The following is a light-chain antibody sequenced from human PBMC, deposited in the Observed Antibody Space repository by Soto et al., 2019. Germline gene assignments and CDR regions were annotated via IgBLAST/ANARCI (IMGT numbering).Light chain of an antibody. V-gene: IGLV2-14*01. CDR2: EVS. CDR3: SSYTSTSTLYV. J-gene: IGLJ1*01. CDR1: SSDVGGYHY. Sequence: QSVLTQPASVSGSPGQSITISCTGTSSDVGGYHYVSWYQQHPGKAPKLMIYEVSSRPSGVSNRFSGSKSGNTASLTISGLQDEDEADYYCSSYTSTSTLYVFGSGTKLTVL.